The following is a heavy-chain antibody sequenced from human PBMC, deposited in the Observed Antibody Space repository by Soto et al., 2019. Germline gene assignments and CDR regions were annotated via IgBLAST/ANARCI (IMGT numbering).Heavy chain of an antibody. V-gene: IGHV3-66*01. J-gene: IGHJ4*02. CDR3: ARSYGSGSYYG. Sequence: GGSLRLSCAASGFTVSSNYMSWVRLAPGKGLEWVSVIYSGGSTYYADSVKGRFTISRDNSKNTLYLQMNSLIAVDTAVYYCARSYGSGSYYGWGQGTLVTVSS. CDR1: GFTVSSNY. CDR2: IYSGGST. D-gene: IGHD3-10*01.